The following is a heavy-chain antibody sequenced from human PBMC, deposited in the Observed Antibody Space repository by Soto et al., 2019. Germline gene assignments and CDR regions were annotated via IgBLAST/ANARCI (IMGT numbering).Heavy chain of an antibody. Sequence: LRLSCVASGFTLSSNSMNWVRQAPGKGLEWVSFITSSSSTIYYADSVKGRFTISRDNAKNSLYLQMNSLRDEDTAVYYCARDSRTWSGYPIDSWGQGTLVTVSS. V-gene: IGHV3-48*02. CDR1: GFTLSSNS. D-gene: IGHD3-3*01. CDR3: ARDSRTWSGYPIDS. CDR2: ITSSSSTI. J-gene: IGHJ4*02.